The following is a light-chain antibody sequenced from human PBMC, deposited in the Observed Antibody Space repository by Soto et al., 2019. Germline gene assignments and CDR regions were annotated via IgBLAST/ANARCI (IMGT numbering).Light chain of an antibody. CDR3: QQSVTSQLT. J-gene: IGKJ4*01. CDR2: GAS. Sequence: DIVLTQSPGTLFFSPGERATLSCRASQSVTYWYLAWYQLIPGQAPRLLIFGASIRATGIPDRFSGSGSGTDLTLSISRLETEDFAVYYCQQSVTSQLTFGGGTKVAIK. CDR1: QSVTYWY. V-gene: IGKV3-20*01.